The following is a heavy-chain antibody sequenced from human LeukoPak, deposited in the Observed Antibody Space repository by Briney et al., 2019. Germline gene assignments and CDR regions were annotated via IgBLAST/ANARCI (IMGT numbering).Heavy chain of an antibody. CDR3: ARPYCRGGSCTSFWDY. Sequence: ASVKVSCKASGYTFTGYDLHWVRQAPGQGLGWMGWINPNSGGTNYAQKFQGRVTMTRDTSSTTAYMELRWLRSDDTAVHYCARPYCRGGSCTSFWDYWGQGTLVTVSS. D-gene: IGHD2-15*01. CDR2: INPNSGGT. J-gene: IGHJ4*02. V-gene: IGHV1-2*02. CDR1: GYTFTGYD.